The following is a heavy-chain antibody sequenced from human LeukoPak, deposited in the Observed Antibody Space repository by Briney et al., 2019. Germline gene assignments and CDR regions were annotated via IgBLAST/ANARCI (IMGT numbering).Heavy chain of an antibody. CDR2: IYYSGST. CDR1: GGSISSSSYY. V-gene: IGHV4-39*01. Sequence: SETLSLTCTVSGGSISSSSYYWGWIRQPPGKGLEWIGSIYYSGSTYYNPSLKSRVTISVDTSKNQFSLKLSSVTAADTAVYYCARHSDNWNANFDYWGQGTLVTVSS. J-gene: IGHJ4*02. D-gene: IGHD1-1*01. CDR3: ARHSDNWNANFDY.